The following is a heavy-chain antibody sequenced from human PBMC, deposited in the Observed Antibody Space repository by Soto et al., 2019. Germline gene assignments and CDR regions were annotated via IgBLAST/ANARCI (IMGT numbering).Heavy chain of an antibody. CDR2: NYYSGST. D-gene: IGHD6-13*01. J-gene: IGHJ5*02. CDR3: ARSVRAASRVNGFDP. V-gene: IGHV4-59*01. CDR1: GGSISSYY. Sequence: SETLSLTCTVSGGSISSYYWSWIPQPPGKGLEWIGYNYYSGSTNYNPSLKSRVTISVDTSKNQFSLKLSSVTAADTAVYYCARSVRAASRVNGFDPWGQGTLVTSPQ.